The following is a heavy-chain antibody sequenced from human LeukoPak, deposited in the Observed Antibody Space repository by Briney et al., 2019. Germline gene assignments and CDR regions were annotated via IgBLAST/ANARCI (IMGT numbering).Heavy chain of an antibody. D-gene: IGHD5-18*01. CDR1: GFTFSSYG. J-gene: IGHJ5*02. V-gene: IGHV3-30*03. Sequence: PGGSLRLSCAASGFTFSSYGTHWVRQAPGKGLEWVAVISYDGSNKYYADSVKGRFTISRDNSKNTLYLQMNSLRAEDTAVYYCATDTWWFDPWGQGTLVTVSS. CDR2: ISYDGSNK. CDR3: ATDTWWFDP.